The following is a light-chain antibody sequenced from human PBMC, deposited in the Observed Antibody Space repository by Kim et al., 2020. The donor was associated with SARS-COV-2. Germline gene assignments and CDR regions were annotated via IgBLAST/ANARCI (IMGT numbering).Light chain of an antibody. CDR2: YDS. Sequence: SYELIQPPSVSVAPGKTARVSCGGNSIGSKSVHWYQQKSGQAPVLVMYYDSDRPSVIPERFSGSNSGNTATLTISRVEAGDEADYYCQVWDSSSDHRVVFGGGTKLTVL. CDR1: SIGSKS. J-gene: IGLJ2*01. V-gene: IGLV3-21*04. CDR3: QVWDSSSDHRVV.